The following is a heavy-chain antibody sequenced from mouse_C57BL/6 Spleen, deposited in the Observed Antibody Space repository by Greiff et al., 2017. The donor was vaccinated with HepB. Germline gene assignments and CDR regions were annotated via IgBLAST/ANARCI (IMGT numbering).Heavy chain of an antibody. V-gene: IGHV1-76*01. CDR2: IYPGSGNT. D-gene: IGHD1-1*01. Sequence: VQLQQSGAELVRPGASVKLSCKASGYTFTDYYINWVKQRPGQGLEWIARIYPGSGNTYYNEKFKGKATLTAEKSSSTAYMQLSSLTSEDSAVYFCARYPSITTVVGGAMDYWGQGTSVTVSS. CDR1: GYTFTDYY. J-gene: IGHJ4*01. CDR3: ARYPSITTVVGGAMDY.